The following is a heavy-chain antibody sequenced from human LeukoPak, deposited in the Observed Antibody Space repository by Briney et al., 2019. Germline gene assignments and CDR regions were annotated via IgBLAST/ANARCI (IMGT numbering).Heavy chain of an antibody. V-gene: IGHV4-39*07. CDR3: ARGPNWVRYFDY. D-gene: IGHD7-27*01. CDR1: GGSISSSSYY. CDR2: IYYSGST. Sequence: SETLSLTCTVSGGSISSSSYYWGWIRQPPGKGLEWIGSIYYSGSTYYNPSLKSRVTISLDTSKNQFSLKLSSVTAADTAVYYCARGPNWVRYFDYWGQGTLVTVSS. J-gene: IGHJ4*02.